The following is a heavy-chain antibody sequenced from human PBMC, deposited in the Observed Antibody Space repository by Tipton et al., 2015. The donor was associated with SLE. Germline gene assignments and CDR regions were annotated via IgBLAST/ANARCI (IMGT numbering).Heavy chain of an antibody. V-gene: IGHV4-59*08. CDR2: IYYSGST. Sequence: TLSLTCSVSGASVSSSSWSWIRQPPGKGLECIGDIYYSGSTNYNPSLKSRVTISVDTSKNQVSLKLTSVTAADTAVYYCARTPGRYFGLDVWGHGTTVTVSS. D-gene: IGHD3-10*01. J-gene: IGHJ6*02. CDR1: GASVSSSS. CDR3: ARTPGRYFGLDV.